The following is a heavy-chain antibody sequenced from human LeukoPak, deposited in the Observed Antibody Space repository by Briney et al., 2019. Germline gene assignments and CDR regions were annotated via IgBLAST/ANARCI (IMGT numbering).Heavy chain of an antibody. Sequence: PSETLSLTCTVSGGSISSYYWSWIRQPPGKGLEWIGYIYYSGSINYNPSLKSRVTISVDTSKNQFSLKLSSVTAADTAVYYCARGGYRPGWFDPWGQGTLVTVSS. CDR3: ARGGYRPGWFDP. J-gene: IGHJ5*02. V-gene: IGHV4-59*01. CDR2: IYYSGSI. CDR1: GGSISSYY. D-gene: IGHD1-1*01.